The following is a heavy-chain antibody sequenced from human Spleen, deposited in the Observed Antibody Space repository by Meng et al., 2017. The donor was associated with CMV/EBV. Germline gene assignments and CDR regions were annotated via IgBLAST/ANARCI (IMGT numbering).Heavy chain of an antibody. CDR3: ARDGDFGAYYGMDV. D-gene: IGHD3-3*01. J-gene: IGHJ6*02. V-gene: IGHV1-69*05. CDR1: GGTFSSYA. Sequence: SVKVSCKASGGTFSSYAISWVRQAPGQGLEWMGGILPIFGTANYAQKFQGRVTITTDESTSTAYMELSSLRSEDTAVYYCARDGDFGAYYGMDVWGQGTTVTVSS. CDR2: ILPIFGTA.